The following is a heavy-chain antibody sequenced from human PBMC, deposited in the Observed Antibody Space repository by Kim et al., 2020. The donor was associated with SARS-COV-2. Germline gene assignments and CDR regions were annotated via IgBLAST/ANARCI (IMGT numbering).Heavy chain of an antibody. V-gene: IGHV3-33*01. D-gene: IGHD2-2*01. Sequence: GGSLRLSCAASGFTFTSYGMHWVRQAPGKGLEWVAVIWYDGSNKYYADSVKGRFTISRDNSKNTLYLQMNSLRAEDTAVYYCASRSPALDYWGQGTLVTVSS. CDR3: ASRSPALDY. J-gene: IGHJ4*02. CDR2: IWYDGSNK. CDR1: GFTFTSYG.